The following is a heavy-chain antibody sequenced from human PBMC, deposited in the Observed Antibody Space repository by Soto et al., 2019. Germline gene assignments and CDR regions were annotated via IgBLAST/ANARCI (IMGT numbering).Heavy chain of an antibody. V-gene: IGHV1-69*01. Sequence: QVQLVQSGAEVKKPGSSVKVSCKSSGGTFSSYAISWVRQAPGQGHEWMGGIIPIFGTANYAQKFQGRVTITSDESTSTAYMELSSLRSEDTAVYYCARDGFWSGYYNRGGFDPWGQGTLVTVSS. CDR1: GGTFSSYA. CDR2: IIPIFGTA. J-gene: IGHJ5*02. CDR3: ARDGFWSGYYNRGGFDP. D-gene: IGHD3-3*01.